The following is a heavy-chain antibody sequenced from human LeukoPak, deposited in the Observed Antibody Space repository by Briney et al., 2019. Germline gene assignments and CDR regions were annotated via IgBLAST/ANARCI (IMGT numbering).Heavy chain of an antibody. CDR3: ARHQHYGMDV. CDR1: GFTFSDYY. Sequence: GGSLRLSCAASGFTFSDYYMSWIRQAPGRRLEWVSYISSSGSPISYADSVKGRTTISRDNAKNSLYLQMNSLRAEDTAVYYCARHQHYGMDVWGQGTTVTVSS. V-gene: IGHV3-11*01. J-gene: IGHJ6*02. CDR2: ISSSGSPI.